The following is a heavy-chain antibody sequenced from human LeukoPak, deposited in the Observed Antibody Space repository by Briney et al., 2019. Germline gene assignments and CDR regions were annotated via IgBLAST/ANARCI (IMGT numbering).Heavy chain of an antibody. CDR2: ISSSSSYI. CDR1: RSTFSSYS. CDR3: ARDACGGDCYSGDAFDI. Sequence: AGGSLRLSCAASRSTFSSYSMNWVRQAPGKGLEWVSSISSSSSYIYYADSLKGRFTISRDNAKNSLYLQMNSLRAEDTAVYYCARDACGGDCYSGDAFDIWGHGTMVTVSS. J-gene: IGHJ3*02. V-gene: IGHV3-21*01. D-gene: IGHD2-21*02.